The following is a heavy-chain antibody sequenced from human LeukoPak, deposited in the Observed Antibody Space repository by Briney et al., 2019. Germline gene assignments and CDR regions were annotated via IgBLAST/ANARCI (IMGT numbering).Heavy chain of an antibody. CDR1: GFTFSGYY. CDR2: INSDGSGT. J-gene: IGHJ3*02. V-gene: IGHV3-74*01. Sequence: GGSLRLSCAASGFTFSGYYMHWVRQAPGKGLVWVSRINSDGSGTTYADSVKGRFTISRDNSKKTLYLQMNSLRADDTAVYYCAKDARWLAPGTFDIWGQGTMVTVS. CDR3: AKDARWLAPGTFDI. D-gene: IGHD6-19*01.